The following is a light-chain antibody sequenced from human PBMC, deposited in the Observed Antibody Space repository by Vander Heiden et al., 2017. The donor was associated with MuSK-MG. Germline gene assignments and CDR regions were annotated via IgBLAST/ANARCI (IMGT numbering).Light chain of an antibody. CDR3: QQVDSYPIT. J-gene: IGKJ5*01. Sequence: DIQLTHSPSFLSASVGDRVTITCRASQGIGRFLAWYQQEPGKAPRLLIYAASSLQSGVPSRFSGSGSGTEFTLTISSLQPEDFATYYCQQVDSYPITFGQGTRLEIK. CDR1: QGIGRF. CDR2: AAS. V-gene: IGKV1-9*01.